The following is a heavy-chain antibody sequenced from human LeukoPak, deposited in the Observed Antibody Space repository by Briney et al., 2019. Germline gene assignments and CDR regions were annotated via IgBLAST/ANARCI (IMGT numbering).Heavy chain of an antibody. CDR3: ARDYPHYYYDSSGYSYYFDY. CDR2: IIPIFGTA. V-gene: IGHV1-69*01. Sequence: SVKASCKASGGTFSSYAISWVRQAPGQGLEWMGGIIPIFGTANYAQKFQGRVTITADESTSTAYMELSSLRSEDTAVYYCARDYPHYYYDSSGYSYYFDYWGQGTLVTVSS. CDR1: GGTFSSYA. D-gene: IGHD3-22*01. J-gene: IGHJ4*02.